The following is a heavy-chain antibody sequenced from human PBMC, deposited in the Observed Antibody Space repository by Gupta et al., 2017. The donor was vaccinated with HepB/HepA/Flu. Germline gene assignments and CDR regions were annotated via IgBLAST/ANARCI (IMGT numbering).Heavy chain of an antibody. D-gene: IGHD2-15*01. CDR2: SHYTAET. CDR1: GDSISNYY. CDR3: ARPANGGTYPMDV. V-gene: IGHV4-59*08. Sequence: QVQLQQSGPGLVKPSETLSLTCSVSGDSISNYYWSWVRQPPGKGLEWIAYSHYTAETNYNPSVKSRLTVSVDASKSQFALRLDYVNDADTAVYFCARPANGGTYPMDVWGQGTTVTVSS. J-gene: IGHJ6*02.